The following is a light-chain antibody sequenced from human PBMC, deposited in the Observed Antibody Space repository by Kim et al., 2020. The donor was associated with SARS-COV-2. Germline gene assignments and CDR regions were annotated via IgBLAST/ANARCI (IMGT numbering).Light chain of an antibody. J-gene: IGKJ1*01. CDR2: VAS. CDR3: QQYNNWPPT. CDR1: QSISGN. Sequence: VSPGERATLSCRASQSISGNLAWYQQKVGQAPRLLIYVASTRATGITARFSGSGSGAEFTLTISSLQSEDSAVDYCQQYNNWPPTFGQGTKVDIK. V-gene: IGKV3-15*01.